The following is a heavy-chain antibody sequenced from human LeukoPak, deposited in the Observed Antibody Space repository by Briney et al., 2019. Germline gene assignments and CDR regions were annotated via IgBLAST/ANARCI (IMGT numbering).Heavy chain of an antibody. Sequence: SETLSLTCTVAGDSISSYYRSWIRQPLGKGLEWIGYINYRGATNYNPSLQSRVTISEDTSKNQFSLKLRSVTAADTAVYYCARGYRRCDTDAFDSWGQGTMVTVSS. V-gene: IGHV4-59*08. CDR2: INYRGAT. J-gene: IGHJ3*02. CDR1: GDSISSYY. CDR3: ARGYRRCDTDAFDS. D-gene: IGHD5-18*01.